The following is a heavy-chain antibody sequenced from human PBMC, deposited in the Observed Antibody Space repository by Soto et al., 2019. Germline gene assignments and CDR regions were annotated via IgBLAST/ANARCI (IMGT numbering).Heavy chain of an antibody. CDR3: ARDLSVFLWFGESGGWFDP. V-gene: IGHV3-7*01. CDR1: GFTFSSYW. Sequence: GGSLRLSCAASGFTFSSYWMSWVRQAPGKGLEWVANIKQDGSEKYYVDSVKGRFTISRANAKNSLYLQMNSLRVEDTAVYYCARDLSVFLWFGESGGWFDPWGQGXMVTVSS. CDR2: IKQDGSEK. J-gene: IGHJ5*02. D-gene: IGHD3-10*01.